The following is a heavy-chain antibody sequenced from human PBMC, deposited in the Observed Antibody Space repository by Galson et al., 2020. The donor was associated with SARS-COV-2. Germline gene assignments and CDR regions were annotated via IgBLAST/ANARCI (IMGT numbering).Heavy chain of an antibody. J-gene: IGHJ6*02. CDR3: ARQSVQLERGRRGIDFFYGMDV. CDR1: GGSISSSSYY. Sequence: SETLSLTCTVSGGSISSSSYYWGWIRQPPGKGLEWIGSIYYSGSTYYNPSLKSRVTISVDTSKNQFSLKLSSVTAADTAVYYCARQSVQLERGRRGIDFFYGMDVWVQGTSV. CDR2: IYYSGST. V-gene: IGHV4-39*01. D-gene: IGHD1-1*01.